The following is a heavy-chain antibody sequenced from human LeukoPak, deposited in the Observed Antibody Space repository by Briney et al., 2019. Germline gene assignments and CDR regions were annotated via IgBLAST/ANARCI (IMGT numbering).Heavy chain of an antibody. CDR1: GFTFSNYW. D-gene: IGHD3-22*01. CDR3: AITGYYDSSGYRYP. CDR2: IYNDGSST. J-gene: IGHJ4*02. V-gene: IGHV3-74*01. Sequence: GGSLRLSCAASGFTFSNYWMHWVRQAPGKGLVWVSRIYNDGSSTSYADSVKGRFTISRDNSKNTLYLQMNSLRAEDTAVYYCAITGYYDSSGYRYPWGQGTLVTVSS.